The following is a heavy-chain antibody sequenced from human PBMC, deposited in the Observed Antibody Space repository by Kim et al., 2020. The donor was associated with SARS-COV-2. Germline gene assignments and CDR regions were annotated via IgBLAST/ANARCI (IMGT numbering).Heavy chain of an antibody. CDR2: ISTARDYT. CDR1: GDTFTNAV. D-gene: IGHD6-19*01. V-gene: IGHV1-18*01. J-gene: IGHJ5*02. Sequence: ASVKVSCKASGDTFTNAVISWVRQAPGQGLEWMGWISTARDYTKSVQKLRGRLTMTTDTSTNTAYMELRTLQFDDTAIYYCARSRPEPPANGGLVAKAQWLVYKVGWFDVWGQGTLVTVSS. CDR3: ARSRPEPPANGGLVAKAQWLVYKVGWFDV.